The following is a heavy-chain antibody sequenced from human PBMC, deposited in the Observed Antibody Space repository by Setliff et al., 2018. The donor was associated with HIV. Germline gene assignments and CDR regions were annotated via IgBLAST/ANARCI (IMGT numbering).Heavy chain of an antibody. J-gene: IGHJ4*02. V-gene: IGHV4-34*01. CDR3: ARGHPTYYDSSGYYYGVDYYFDY. Sequence: SETLSLTCAVYGESFSGYYWSWIRRPPGKGLEWIGEINHSGSTNYNPSLKSRVTMSVDTSKNQFSLKLSSVAAADTAVYYCARGHPTYYDSSGYYYGVDYYFDYWGQGTLVTVSS. CDR1: GESFSGYY. CDR2: INHSGST. D-gene: IGHD3-22*01.